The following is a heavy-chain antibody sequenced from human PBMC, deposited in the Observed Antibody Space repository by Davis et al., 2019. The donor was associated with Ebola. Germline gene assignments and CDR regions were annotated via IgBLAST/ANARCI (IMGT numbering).Heavy chain of an antibody. V-gene: IGHV3-13*01. Sequence: GGSLRLSCAASGFTFSSYDMHWVRQATGKGLEWVSAIGTAGDTYYPGSVKGRFTISRDNAKNSLYLQMNSLRVDDTAVYYCATVRYDLGQAYWGQGTLVTVSS. CDR3: ATVRYDLGQAY. CDR1: GFTFSSYD. D-gene: IGHD1-14*01. J-gene: IGHJ4*02. CDR2: IGTAGDT.